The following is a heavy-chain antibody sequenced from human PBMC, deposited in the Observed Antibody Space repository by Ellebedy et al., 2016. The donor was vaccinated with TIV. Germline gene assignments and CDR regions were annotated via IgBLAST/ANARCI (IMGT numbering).Heavy chain of an antibody. J-gene: IGHJ4*02. CDR1: GITFSKSA. V-gene: IGHV3-30-3*01. Sequence: GGSLRLSCAASGITFSKSAMYWVRQAPGKGLEWVAVISYDGSNKYYADSVKGRFTISRDNSKNTLYLQMNSLRAEDTAMYYCAREGTCYGSGSHYNHFGSWGQGTLVTVSS. CDR3: AREGTCYGSGSHYNHFGS. D-gene: IGHD3-10*01. CDR2: ISYDGSNK.